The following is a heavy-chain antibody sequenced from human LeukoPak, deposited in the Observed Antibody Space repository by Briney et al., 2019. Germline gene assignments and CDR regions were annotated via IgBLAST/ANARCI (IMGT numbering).Heavy chain of an antibody. J-gene: IGHJ4*02. V-gene: IGHV1-18*01. CDR1: GYTFTNYG. Sequence: GASMTVSCKTSGYTFTNYGISWARQAPGQGLEWMGWISGYNGHTNYAQKLQGRVTMTTDTSTSTAYMDLRSLRSDDTAVYYCARGFPPRIYYDSSGYYSYYFDYWGQGTLVTVSS. CDR3: ARGFPPRIYYDSSGYYSYYFDY. D-gene: IGHD3-22*01. CDR2: ISGYNGHT.